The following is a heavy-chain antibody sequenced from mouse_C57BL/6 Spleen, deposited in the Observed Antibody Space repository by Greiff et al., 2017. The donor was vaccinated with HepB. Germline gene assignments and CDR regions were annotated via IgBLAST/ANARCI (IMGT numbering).Heavy chain of an antibody. CDR2: IYPGDGDT. CDR1: GYAFSSYW. CDR3: ARDYGISYSFDY. V-gene: IGHV1-80*01. J-gene: IGHJ2*01. D-gene: IGHD1-1*01. Sequence: QVQLQQSGAELVKPGASVKISCKASGYAFSSYWMNWVKQRPGKGLEWIGQIYPGDGDTNYNGKFKGKATLTADKSSSTAYMQLSSLTSEDSSVYFCARDYGISYSFDYWGQGTTLTVSS.